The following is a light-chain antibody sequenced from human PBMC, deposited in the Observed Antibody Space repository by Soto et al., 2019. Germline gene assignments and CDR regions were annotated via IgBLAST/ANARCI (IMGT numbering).Light chain of an antibody. CDR2: AAS. V-gene: IGKV1-39*01. J-gene: IGKJ1*01. CDR1: QSIVSN. Sequence: DLRMTQSPSSLSASVRDRVTITCRASQSIVSNLNWYQQSPGSAPKLLVFAASSKSRGVPLRFDARGSVTDFSLTINSLQPEDVATYYCQQTHIFPCTFCQGTKVDVK. CDR3: QQTHIFPCT.